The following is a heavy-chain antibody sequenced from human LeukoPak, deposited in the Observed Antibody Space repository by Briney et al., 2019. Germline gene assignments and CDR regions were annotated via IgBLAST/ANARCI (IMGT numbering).Heavy chain of an antibody. D-gene: IGHD1-7*01. CDR2: IYYSGST. V-gene: IGHV4-34*01. CDR3: ARDPDGWNYDY. Sequence: SETLSLTCAVYGGSFSGYYWSWIRQPPGKGLEWIGSIYYSGSTYYNPSLKSRVTISVDTSKNQFSLKLSSVTAADTAVYYCARDPDGWNYDYWGQGTLVTVSS. CDR1: GGSFSGYY. J-gene: IGHJ4*02.